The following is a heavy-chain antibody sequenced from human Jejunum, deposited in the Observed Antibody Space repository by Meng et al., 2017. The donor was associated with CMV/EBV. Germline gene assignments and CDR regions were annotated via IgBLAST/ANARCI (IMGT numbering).Heavy chain of an antibody. V-gene: IGHV3-30*02. Sequence: VQVGGSLVQPGGSLGLSCAESGFTFSIDGMHWVRQAPGRGPEWVAFIEYDGSDRYYADSMKGRFTISRDNSKNTMYLQMTSLKAEDTALYYCAKDVDHWGQGTLVTVSS. CDR2: IEYDGSDR. CDR3: AKDVDH. CDR1: GFTFSIDG. J-gene: IGHJ4*02.